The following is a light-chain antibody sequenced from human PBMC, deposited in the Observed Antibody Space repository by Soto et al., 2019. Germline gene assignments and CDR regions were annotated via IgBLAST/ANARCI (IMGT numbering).Light chain of an antibody. CDR1: QGIRNY. CDR3: QKYNSVPL. Sequence: DIQMTQSQSSLSASVGDRVTITCRARQGIRNYIAWYQQKPGKAPKLLISAASTLQSGVPSRFSGSGSGTDFTLTISSLQPEDVATYSCQKYNSVPLFGPGTKVDIK. V-gene: IGKV1-27*01. CDR2: AAS. J-gene: IGKJ3*01.